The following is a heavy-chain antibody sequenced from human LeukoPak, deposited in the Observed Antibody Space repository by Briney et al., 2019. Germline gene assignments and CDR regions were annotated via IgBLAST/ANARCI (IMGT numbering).Heavy chain of an antibody. CDR3: TTPYGSGSYYFDY. CDR2: IKSKTDGGTT. J-gene: IGHJ4*02. V-gene: IGHV3-15*01. CDR1: GFTFSNAW. Sequence: GGSLRLSCAASGFTFSNAWMSWVRQAPGKGLEWVGRIKSKTDGGTTDYAAPVKGRFTISRDDSKNTLYLQMNSPKTEDTAVYYCTTPYGSGSYYFDYWGQGTLVTVSS. D-gene: IGHD3-10*01.